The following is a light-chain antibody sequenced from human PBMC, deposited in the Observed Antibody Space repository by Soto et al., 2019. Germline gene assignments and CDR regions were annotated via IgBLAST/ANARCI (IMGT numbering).Light chain of an antibody. CDR3: QQYNSYPT. CDR1: QSISSW. CDR2: KAS. V-gene: IGKV1-5*03. J-gene: IGKJ5*01. Sequence: IQTTQSPSTLSASVGDRVPITCRASQSISSWLAWYQQKPGKAPKLLIYKASSLESGVPSRFSGSGSGTEFTLTISSLQPDDFATYYCQQYNSYPTFGQGTRLEIK.